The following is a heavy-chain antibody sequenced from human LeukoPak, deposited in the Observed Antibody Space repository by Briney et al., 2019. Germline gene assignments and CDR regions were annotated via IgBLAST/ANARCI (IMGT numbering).Heavy chain of an antibody. Sequence: GGSLRLSCAASGFTVSSNYMSWVRQAPGKGLEWVSVIYSGGSTYYADSVKGRFTISRDNSKNTLYLQMNSLRAEDTAVHYCARGKVATFWGYYYYYMDVWGKGTTVTVSS. D-gene: IGHD5-12*01. CDR1: GFTVSSNY. V-gene: IGHV3-53*01. CDR2: IYSGGST. J-gene: IGHJ6*03. CDR3: ARGKVATFWGYYYYYMDV.